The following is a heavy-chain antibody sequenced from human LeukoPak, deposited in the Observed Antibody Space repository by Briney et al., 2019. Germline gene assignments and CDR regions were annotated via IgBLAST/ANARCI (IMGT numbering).Heavy chain of an antibody. D-gene: IGHD6-19*01. CDR3: AKAAIAVAGTGYFDY. CDR2: INWDGGRT. Sequence: PGGSLRLSCAASGFTFDDYIMHWVRHGPGKGLEWVSLINWDGGRTYYADSVKGRFTISRDNAKNSLYLQMNSLRAEDTALYYCAKAAIAVAGTGYFDYRGQGTLVTVSS. J-gene: IGHJ4*02. V-gene: IGHV3-43*01. CDR1: GFTFDDYI.